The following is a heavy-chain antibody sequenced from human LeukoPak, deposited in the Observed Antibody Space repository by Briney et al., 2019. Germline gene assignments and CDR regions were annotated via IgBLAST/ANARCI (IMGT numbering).Heavy chain of an antibody. V-gene: IGHV1-69*05. CDR1: GGTFSSYA. D-gene: IGHD6-19*01. CDR2: FIPIFGTA. J-gene: IGHJ6*03. CDR3: ARSEYSSGWDGFYYYMDV. Sequence: GSSVKVSCKASGGTFSSYAISWVRQAPGQGLEWMGGFIPIFGTANYAHKVQGRVTISTDESTSTAYMELSRLRSEDTAVYDCARSEYSSGWDGFYYYMDVWGKGTTVTVSS.